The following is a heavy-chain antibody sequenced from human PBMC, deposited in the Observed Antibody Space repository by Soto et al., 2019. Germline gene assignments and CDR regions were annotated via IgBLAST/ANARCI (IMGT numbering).Heavy chain of an antibody. J-gene: IGHJ4*02. V-gene: IGHV3-21*01. Sequence: DVQLVESGGGLVKPGGSLRLSXXASGFTFRMYSMDWVRQAPGKGLEWVSSIAYSSYIQYADSVKGRFTISRGNAKKSVALQMNRLRVEDTDMYYCARGARAIEGEAYDILTGQVPLDNWGQGTLVTVSS. CDR1: GFTFRMYS. CDR3: ARGARAIEGEAYDILTGQVPLDN. CDR2: IAYSSYI. D-gene: IGHD3-9*01.